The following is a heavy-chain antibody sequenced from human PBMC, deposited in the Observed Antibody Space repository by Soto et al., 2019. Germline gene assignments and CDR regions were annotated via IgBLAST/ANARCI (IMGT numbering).Heavy chain of an antibody. J-gene: IGHJ4*02. D-gene: IGHD1-1*01. V-gene: IGHV3-23*01. Sequence: EVQLLESGGGLVQSGGSLRVSCAASGFTFSSHAMSWVRQAPGKGLEWVSGITGSGGSTYYADSVKGRFTISRDNSKNTVYLQMNSLRAEDTAVYYCAKDLKIQLCGGFDQWGQGSLVTVSS. CDR1: GFTFSSHA. CDR2: ITGSGGST. CDR3: AKDLKIQLCGGFDQ.